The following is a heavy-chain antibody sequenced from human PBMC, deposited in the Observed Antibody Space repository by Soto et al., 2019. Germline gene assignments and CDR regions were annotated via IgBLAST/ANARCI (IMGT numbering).Heavy chain of an antibody. D-gene: IGHD5-18*01. V-gene: IGHV4-59*01. CDR2: IYYSGST. Sequence: PSETLSLTCTVSGGSISSYYWSWIRQPPGKGLEWIGYIYYSGSTDYNPSLKSRVTISIDTSKNQFSLKLSSVTAADTAVYYCARDSSSGLVGYFDYWGQGTLVTVS. CDR1: GGSISSYY. J-gene: IGHJ4*02. CDR3: ARDSSSGLVGYFDY.